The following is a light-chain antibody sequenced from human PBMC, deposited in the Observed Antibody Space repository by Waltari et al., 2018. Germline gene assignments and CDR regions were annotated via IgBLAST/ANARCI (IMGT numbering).Light chain of an antibody. Sequence: SYALTQPPSVSVAPGTTARITCGGDNIGSYSVHWYQQKPGQATVLVICYDSERPSGIPGRFSGSNAGNTATLTISSVEAGDEAKYYCHVWHPDMDPGVFGPGTEVSV. CDR3: HVWHPDMDPGV. CDR1: NIGSYS. CDR2: YDS. V-gene: IGLV3-21*04. J-gene: IGLJ1*01.